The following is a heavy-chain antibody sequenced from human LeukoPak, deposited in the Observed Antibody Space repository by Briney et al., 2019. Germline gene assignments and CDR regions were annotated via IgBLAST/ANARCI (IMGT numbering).Heavy chain of an antibody. D-gene: IGHD3-10*01. V-gene: IGHV4-59*01. Sequence: PSETLSLTCTVSGGSISSYSWSWIRRPPGKGLEWIGCVYYSGNTTYNPSLKSRVTVSVDTSKNQFSLRLSSVTAADTAVYYCATNYYGSGNYYYWYFDLWGRGTLVTVSS. CDR3: ATNYYGSGNYYYWYFDL. CDR2: VYYSGNT. CDR1: GGSISSYS. J-gene: IGHJ2*01.